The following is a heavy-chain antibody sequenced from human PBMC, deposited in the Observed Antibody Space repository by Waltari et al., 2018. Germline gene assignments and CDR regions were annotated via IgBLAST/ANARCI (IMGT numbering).Heavy chain of an antibody. D-gene: IGHD2-2*01. J-gene: IGHJ2*01. CDR2: IIPIFGTA. V-gene: IGHV1-69*13. CDR1: EATSAAKR. Sequence: QVQLVQSGAGGRSLGPQWRSPSRVLEATSAAKRTRGVDRPLDQGFEWRGRIIPIFGTANYAQKFQGRVTITADKSTSTAYMELSSLRSEDTAVYYCARERDCSSTSCQRYRGFDLWGRGTLVTVSS. CDR3: ARERDCSSTSCQRYRGFDL.